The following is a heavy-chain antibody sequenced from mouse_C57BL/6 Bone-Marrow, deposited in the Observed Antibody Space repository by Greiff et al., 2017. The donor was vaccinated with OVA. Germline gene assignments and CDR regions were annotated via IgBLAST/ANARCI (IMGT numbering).Heavy chain of an antibody. J-gene: IGHJ3*01. V-gene: IGHV1-4*01. Sequence: VKLMESGAELARPGASVKMSCKASGYTFTSYTMHWVKQRPGQGLEWIGYINPSSGYTKYNQKFKDKATLTADKSSSTAYMQLSSLTSEDSAVYDWARSLGRRFAYWGQGTLVTVSA. CDR3: ARSLGRRFAY. CDR1: GYTFTSYT. CDR2: INPSSGYT. D-gene: IGHD4-1*01.